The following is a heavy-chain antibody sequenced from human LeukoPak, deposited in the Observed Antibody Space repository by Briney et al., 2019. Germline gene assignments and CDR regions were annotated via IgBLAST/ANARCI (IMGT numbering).Heavy chain of an antibody. J-gene: IGHJ4*02. CDR2: TQYSGST. CDR1: GDSVSGISFY. V-gene: IGHV4-61*01. D-gene: IGHD3-22*01. CDR3: ARYYDRSGYWSTPHFDY. Sequence: PSETLSLTCPVAGDSVSGISFYWSWILQPPGKGLQYIAYTQYSGSTNYNPSLKSRVTISVDTSKNRFSLKLRSVTAADTAVYYCARYYDRSGYWSTPHFDYWGQGTLVTVSS.